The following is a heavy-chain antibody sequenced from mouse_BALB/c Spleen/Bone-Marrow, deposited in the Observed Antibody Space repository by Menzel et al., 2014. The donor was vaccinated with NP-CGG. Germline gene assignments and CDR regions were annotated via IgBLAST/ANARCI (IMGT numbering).Heavy chain of an antibody. D-gene: IGHD2-3*01. CDR1: GFSLTSYG. CDR3: AGHDRGDGYPIDYYAMDY. J-gene: IGHJ4*01. CDR2: IWSDGST. Sequence: QVQLKDSGPGLVAPSQSLSITCTISGFSLTSYGIHWVRQPPGKGLEWLVVIWSDGSTTYNSVHKARLSISKDNSKSQVFLKMNSLQTDDTAMYFCAGHDRGDGYPIDYYAMDYWGQGTSVTVSS. V-gene: IGHV2-6-1*01.